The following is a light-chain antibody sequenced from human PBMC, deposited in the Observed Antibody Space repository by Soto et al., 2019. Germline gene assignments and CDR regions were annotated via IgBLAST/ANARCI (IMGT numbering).Light chain of an antibody. J-gene: IGLJ1*01. V-gene: IGLV1-44*01. CDR3: AAWDDSLNGSYV. Sequence: SVLTQPPATSGTPGQRVTISCSGSRSNSGSNTVTWYQQLPGPAPKLLIYSNNQRPSGVPDRFSGSKSGTSASLAISGLQSEDEADYYCAAWDDSLNGSYVFGTGTKVTVL. CDR1: RSNSGSNT. CDR2: SNN.